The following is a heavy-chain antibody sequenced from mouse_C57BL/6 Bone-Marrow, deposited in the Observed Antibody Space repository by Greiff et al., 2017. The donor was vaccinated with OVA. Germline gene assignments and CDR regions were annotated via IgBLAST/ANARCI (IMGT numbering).Heavy chain of an antibody. V-gene: IGHV14-4*01. CDR2: IDPENGDT. Sequence: EVQLQQSGAELVRPGASVKLSCTASGFNIKDDYMHWVKQRPEQGLEWIGWIDPENGDTEYASKFQGKATITADTSSNTAYLQLSSLTSEDTAVYYCTTPLIYYYGSSYWYFGVWGTGTTVPVSS. CDR1: GFNIKDDY. CDR3: TTPLIYYYGSSYWYFGV. D-gene: IGHD1-1*01. J-gene: IGHJ1*03.